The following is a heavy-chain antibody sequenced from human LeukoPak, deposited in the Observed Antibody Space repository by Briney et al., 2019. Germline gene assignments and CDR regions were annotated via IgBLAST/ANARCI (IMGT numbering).Heavy chain of an antibody. D-gene: IGHD1/OR15-1a*01. CDR3: AKGNNYYYYYMDV. J-gene: IGHJ6*03. Sequence: GGSLGLSCAASGFTFDDYAMHWVRQAPGKGLEWVSGISWNSGAIAYADSVKGRFTISRDNAKNSLYLQMNSLRTEDTALYYCAKGNNYYYYYMDVWGKGTTVTVSS. CDR1: GFTFDDYA. CDR2: ISWNSGAI. V-gene: IGHV3-9*01.